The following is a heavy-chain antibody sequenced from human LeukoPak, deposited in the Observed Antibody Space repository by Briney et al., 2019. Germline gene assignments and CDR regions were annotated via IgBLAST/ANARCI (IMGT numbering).Heavy chain of an antibody. J-gene: IGHJ3*02. Sequence: GASVKVSRKPSGGTFSSYAISWVRQAPGQGLEWMGGIIPIFGTANYAQKFQGRVTITADESTSTAYMELSSLRSEDTAVDYCARAPPLAYCGGDCYSDAFDIWGQGTMVTVSS. CDR2: IIPIFGTA. CDR3: ARAPPLAYCGGDCYSDAFDI. V-gene: IGHV1-69*13. D-gene: IGHD2-21*02. CDR1: GGTFSSYA.